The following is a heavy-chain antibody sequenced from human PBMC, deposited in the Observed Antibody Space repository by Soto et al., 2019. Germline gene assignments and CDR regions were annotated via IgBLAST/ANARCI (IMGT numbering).Heavy chain of an antibody. CDR3: ARRVGEAGTLFDY. V-gene: IGHV4-59*01. Sequence: SETLSLTCTVSGGSISSYYWSWIRQPPGKGLEWIGYIYYSGSTNFNPSLKSRVTISVDTSKNQFSLKLSSVTAADTAVYYCARRVGEAGTLFDYWGQGTLVTVSS. CDR1: GGSISSYY. J-gene: IGHJ4*02. D-gene: IGHD6-13*01. CDR2: IYYSGST.